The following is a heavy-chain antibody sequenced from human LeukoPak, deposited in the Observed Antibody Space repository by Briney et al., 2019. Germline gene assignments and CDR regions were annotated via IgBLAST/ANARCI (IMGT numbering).Heavy chain of an antibody. V-gene: IGHV1-24*01. J-gene: IGHJ4*02. Sequence: ASVKVPCKGSGYTLHELSLHWVRQAPGKGPEGVGGFDPEDDETIYAQKFQGRVTMTEDTSTDTAYMELSSLRSEDTAVYYCAATLPDTGHLLPTDWGQGTLATVSS. CDR2: FDPEDDET. CDR3: AATLPDTGHLLPTD. CDR1: GYTLHELS. D-gene: IGHD4-11*01.